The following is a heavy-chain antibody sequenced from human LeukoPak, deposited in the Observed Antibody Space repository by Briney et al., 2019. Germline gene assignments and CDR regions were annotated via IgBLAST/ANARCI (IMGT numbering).Heavy chain of an antibody. CDR2: IYYSGST. CDR3: ARHVHSGYDSRYYYYGMDV. Sequence: AETLRLTCAASGCSISSYYWSWIRQPPGKGLEWIGYIYYSGSTNYNPSLKSRVTISVHTSKNQFSLKLSSVTAADTAVYYCARHVHSGYDSRYYYYGMDVWGQGTTVTVSS. V-gene: IGHV4-59*08. J-gene: IGHJ6*02. D-gene: IGHD5-12*01. CDR1: GCSISSYY.